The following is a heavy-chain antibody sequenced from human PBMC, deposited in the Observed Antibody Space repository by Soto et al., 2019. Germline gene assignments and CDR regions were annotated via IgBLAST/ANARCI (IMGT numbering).Heavy chain of an antibody. Sequence: QVQLQESDSGLVKPSQTLVLTCTVSGDSISRDGSSWSWLRQPPGKGLGWIGYIYHSGAPYYNPSLKSRVTTSVDKSKNQFSLGLASVTAADTAVYYCAIEMSYYFDSWGHGTLVTVSS. V-gene: IGHV4-30-2*01. CDR1: GDSISRDGSS. CDR3: AIEMSYYFDS. CDR2: IYHSGAP. J-gene: IGHJ4*01.